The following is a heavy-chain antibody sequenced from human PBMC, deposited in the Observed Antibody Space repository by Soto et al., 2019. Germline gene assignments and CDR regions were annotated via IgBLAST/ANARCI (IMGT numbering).Heavy chain of an antibody. J-gene: IGHJ4*02. CDR1: GFSINTYN. CDR2: ISSSSDYI. V-gene: IGHV3-21*01. CDR3: AIDSVGDVSGTHLGY. D-gene: IGHD6-19*01. Sequence: EVQLLDSGGGLVKPGGSLRLSCAASGFSINTYNMNWVRQAPGKGLELVSFISSSSDYIYYAASVRGRFTISRDNAKNVLFLRMNLMTVDDTGVYYSAIDSVGDVSGTHLGYWGQGTLVTVS.